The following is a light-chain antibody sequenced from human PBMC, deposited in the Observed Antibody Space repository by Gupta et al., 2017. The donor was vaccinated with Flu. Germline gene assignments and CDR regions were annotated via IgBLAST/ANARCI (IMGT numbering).Light chain of an antibody. Sequence: DIQLPKSPSSVFGSVGEGFTITCRASRGISSWLAWYKQKPGKAAEFLVYATSSLQSGVPSRFCGSGAATDFTLTIISLQPEDSSTYYCLQGNNFPWTFGQGTKVEIK. J-gene: IGKJ1*01. CDR1: RGISSW. CDR3: LQGNNFPWT. CDR2: ATS. V-gene: IGKV1-12*02.